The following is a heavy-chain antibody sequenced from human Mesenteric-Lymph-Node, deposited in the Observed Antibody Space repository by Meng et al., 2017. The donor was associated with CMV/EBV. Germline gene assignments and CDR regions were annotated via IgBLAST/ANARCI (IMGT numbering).Heavy chain of an antibody. CDR1: GYTFIDYY. V-gene: IGHV1-2*06. D-gene: IGHD3-9*01. J-gene: IGHJ4*02. Sequence: QVQMVQFGAEVKKPGASVRVSCKASGYTFIDYYINWGPQDPGQGLELMGRIHPKTGGRSYAQNFQGRVTMTRDTSINTAYMEVNRLNSDDAAMYYCARDRDTDWYSPFDYWGPGTLVTVSS. CDR3: ARDRDTDWYSPFDY. CDR2: IHPKTGGR.